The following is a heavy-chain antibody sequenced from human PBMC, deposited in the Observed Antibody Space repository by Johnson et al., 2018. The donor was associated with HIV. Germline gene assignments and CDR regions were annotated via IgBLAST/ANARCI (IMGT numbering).Heavy chain of an antibody. CDR2: IRYDGSNK. Sequence: QVQLVESGGGVVQPGGSLRLSCAASGFTFSSYGMHWVRQAPGKGLEWVAFIRYDGSNKYYADSVKGRFTISRDNSKNTLYLQMNSLRPEDTAVYYCAREPIREVGGAFDIWGQGTMVTVSS. CDR3: AREPIREVGGAFDI. CDR1: GFTFSSYG. J-gene: IGHJ3*02. D-gene: IGHD1-26*01. V-gene: IGHV3-30*02.